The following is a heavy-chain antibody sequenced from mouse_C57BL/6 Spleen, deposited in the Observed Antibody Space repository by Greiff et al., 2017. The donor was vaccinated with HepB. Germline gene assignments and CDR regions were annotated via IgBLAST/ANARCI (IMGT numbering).Heavy chain of an antibody. Sequence: EVKLMESGGGLVKPGGSLKLSCAASGFTFSDYGMHWVRQAPEKGLEWVAYISSGSSTIYYADTVKGRFTISRDNAKNTLFLQMTSLRSEDTAMYYCARELRLPHYYAMDYWGQGTSVTVSS. CDR3: ARELRLPHYYAMDY. D-gene: IGHD3-2*02. CDR1: GFTFSDYG. J-gene: IGHJ4*01. CDR2: ISSGSSTI. V-gene: IGHV5-17*01.